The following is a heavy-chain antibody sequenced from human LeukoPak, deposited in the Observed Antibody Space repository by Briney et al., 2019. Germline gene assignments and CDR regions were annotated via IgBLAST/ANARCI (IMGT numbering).Heavy chain of an antibody. Sequence: PSETLSLTCTVSGGSISSYYWSWIRQPSGKGLEWIGYIYYSGNTNYAPSLRSRVTISLDTSNNHFSLKLSSVTAADTAVYYCARLGWDTFDVWGQGTMVTVSS. CDR2: IYYSGNT. CDR3: ARLGWDTFDV. CDR1: GGSISSYY. D-gene: IGHD4-23*01. V-gene: IGHV4-59*01. J-gene: IGHJ3*01.